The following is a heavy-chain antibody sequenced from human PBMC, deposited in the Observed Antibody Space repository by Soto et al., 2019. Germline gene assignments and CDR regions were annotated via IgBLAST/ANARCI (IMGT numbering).Heavy chain of an antibody. J-gene: IGHJ5*01. CDR2: IYHIGSP. Sequence: SETLSLTCTFSVRPVSSGGYYCTWIRQLPGKGLEWIGYIYHIGSPSYNPSLKSRLSMSLDTSKNQFSMNLTSVTAADTAIYYCVRDKALDSSGHWFDSLGQVTLHIVSS. V-gene: IGHV4-31*03. D-gene: IGHD6-19*01. CDR3: VRDKALDSSGHWFDS. CDR1: VRPVSSGGYY.